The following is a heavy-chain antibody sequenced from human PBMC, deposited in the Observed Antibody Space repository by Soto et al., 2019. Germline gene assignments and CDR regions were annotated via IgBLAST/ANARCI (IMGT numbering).Heavy chain of an antibody. CDR1: GGSISSSSYY. CDR3: AGKICGGDCYEFDY. Sequence: QLQLQESGPGLVKPSETLSLTCTVSGGSISSSSYYWGWIRQPPGKGLEWIGSIYYSGSTYYNPSLKSRGTISVDTSKNQFSLKLSSVTAADTAVYYCAGKICGGDCYEFDYWGQGTLVTVSS. D-gene: IGHD2-21*02. V-gene: IGHV4-39*01. CDR2: IYYSGST. J-gene: IGHJ4*02.